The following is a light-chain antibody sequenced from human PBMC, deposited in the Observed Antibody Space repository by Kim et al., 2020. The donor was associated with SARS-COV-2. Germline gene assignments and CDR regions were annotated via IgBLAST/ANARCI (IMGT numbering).Light chain of an antibody. CDR3: SSYTTSSTWV. CDR2: DVT. Sequence: QSALTQPASVSGSPGQSITISCTGTSSDVGVYNFVSWYQQHPGKAPKLMIYDVTSRPSGVSNRFSGSKSGNTASLTISGLQAEDEADYYCSSYTTSSTWVFGGGTKVTVL. CDR1: SSDVGVYNF. J-gene: IGLJ3*02. V-gene: IGLV2-14*03.